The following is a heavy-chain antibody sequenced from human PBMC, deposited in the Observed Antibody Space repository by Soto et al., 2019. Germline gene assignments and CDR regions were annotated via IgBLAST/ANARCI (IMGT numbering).Heavy chain of an antibody. CDR2: IYYSGST. CDR1: GGSISSYY. J-gene: IGHJ6*02. CDR3: ASQRPNYYYYGMDV. V-gene: IGHV4-59*08. Sequence: PSETLSLTCTFSGGSISSYYWSRIRQPPGKGLEWIGYIYYSGSTNYNPSLKSRVTISVDTSKNQFSLKLSSVTAADTAVYYCASQRPNYYYYGMDVWGQGTTVPVSS.